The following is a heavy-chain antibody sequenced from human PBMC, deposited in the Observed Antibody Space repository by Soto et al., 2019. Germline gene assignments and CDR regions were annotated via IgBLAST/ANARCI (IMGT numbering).Heavy chain of an antibody. CDR3: AKDFPGPGGFGEFPLDH. CDR1: GFTVSNYG. J-gene: IGHJ5*02. Sequence: XGSLRLSCAASGFTVSNYGMHWVRQAPGKGLEWVAIISYDEGNKYYSRSVQGRFGISRDNSKNTVYLQMNSLRPEDTAVYYCAKDFPGPGGFGEFPLDHWGQGTLVTVSS. CDR2: ISYDEGNK. V-gene: IGHV3-30*18. D-gene: IGHD3-10*01.